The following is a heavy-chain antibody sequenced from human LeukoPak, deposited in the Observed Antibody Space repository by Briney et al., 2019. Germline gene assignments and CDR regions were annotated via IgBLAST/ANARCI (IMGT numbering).Heavy chain of an antibody. Sequence: SVTVSCKASGGTFSSYAISWVRQAPGQGREWMGRIIPILGIANYAQKFQGRVTITADKSTSTAYMELSSLRSEDTAVYYCARDELGNYYGMDVWGQGTTVTVSS. V-gene: IGHV1-69*04. CDR2: IIPILGIA. CDR1: GGTFSSYA. D-gene: IGHD7-27*01. CDR3: ARDELGNYYGMDV. J-gene: IGHJ6*02.